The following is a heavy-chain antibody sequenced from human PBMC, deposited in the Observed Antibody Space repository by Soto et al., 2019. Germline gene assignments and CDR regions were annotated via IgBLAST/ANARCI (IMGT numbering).Heavy chain of an antibody. D-gene: IGHD6-13*01. CDR3: ARGGIAAAAPPDY. CDR2: IYYSGST. V-gene: IGHV4-31*03. J-gene: IGHJ4*02. Sequence: QVQLQESGPGLVKPSQTLSLTCTVSGGSISSGGYYWSWIRQAPGKGLEWIGYIYYSGSTYYNPSLKGRVTISVDTSKNQFSLKLSSVTAADTAVYYCARGGIAAAAPPDYWGQGTLVTVSS. CDR1: GGSISSGGYY.